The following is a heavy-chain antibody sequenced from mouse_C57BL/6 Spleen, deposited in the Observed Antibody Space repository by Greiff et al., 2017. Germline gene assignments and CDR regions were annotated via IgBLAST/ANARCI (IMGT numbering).Heavy chain of an antibody. CDR1: GYSITSGYD. J-gene: IGHJ1*03. V-gene: IGHV3-1*01. Sequence: DVKLQESGPGMVKPSQSLSLTCTVTGYSITSGYDWHWIRHFPGNKLEWMGYISYSGSTNYNPSLKSRISITHDTSKNHFFLKLNSVTTEDTATYYCARDLHCYDSYFDVWGTGTTVTVSS. D-gene: IGHD2-12*01. CDR2: ISYSGST. CDR3: ARDLHCYDSYFDV.